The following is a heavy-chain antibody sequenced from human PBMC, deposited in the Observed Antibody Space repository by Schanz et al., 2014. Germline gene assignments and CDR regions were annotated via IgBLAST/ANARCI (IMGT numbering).Heavy chain of an antibody. Sequence: QVQLVQSGAEVKEPGASVKVSCKASGYTFTSNGITWVRQAPGQGLEWMGWINTYNGDTAYAQNMQGRVSMTTETAASTAYVELRSLRSDDTAVYYCARAGYCRYSGCYCLGIEYWGQGTLVTVSS. J-gene: IGHJ4*02. CDR1: GYTFTSNG. V-gene: IGHV1-18*04. CDR3: ARAGYCRYSGCYCLGIEY. CDR2: INTYNGDT. D-gene: IGHD2-15*01.